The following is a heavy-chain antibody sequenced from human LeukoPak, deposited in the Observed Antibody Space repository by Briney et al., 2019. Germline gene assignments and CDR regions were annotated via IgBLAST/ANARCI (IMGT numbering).Heavy chain of an antibody. D-gene: IGHD6-13*01. Sequence: ASVKVSCKASGYTFTSYYIHWVRQALGQGLEWMGIINPSGGSTSYAQKFQGRVTMTRDTSTSTVYMELSSLRSEDTAVYYCAREGAAAGTLDYYYGMDVWGQGTTVTVSS. J-gene: IGHJ6*02. V-gene: IGHV1-46*01. CDR2: INPSGGST. CDR1: GYTFTSYY. CDR3: AREGAAAGTLDYYYGMDV.